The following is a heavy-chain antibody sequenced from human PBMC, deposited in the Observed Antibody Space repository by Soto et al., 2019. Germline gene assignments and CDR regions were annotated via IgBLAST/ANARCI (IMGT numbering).Heavy chain of an antibody. CDR3: ARGSSSYYDYGMDV. J-gene: IGHJ6*02. D-gene: IGHD6-6*01. Sequence: QLQLQESGSGLVRPSQTLSLTCAVSGDSISRGGYSWTWIRQPPGKALEWIGNIYDSGSTSYNPSHKSRVTISVDRSKNQFSLKLTSVTDADTAVYFCARGSSSYYDYGMDVWGQGTTVTVS. V-gene: IGHV4-30-2*01. CDR1: GDSISRGGYS. CDR2: IYDSGST.